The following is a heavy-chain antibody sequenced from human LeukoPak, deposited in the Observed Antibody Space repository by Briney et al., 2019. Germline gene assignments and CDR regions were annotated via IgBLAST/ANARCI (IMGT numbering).Heavy chain of an antibody. V-gene: IGHV1-2*02. D-gene: IGHD6-6*01. CDR2: INPNSGGT. Sequence: ASVKVSCKASGFTFTDYYIHWVRQAPGQGLEWMGWINPNSGGTNYAQKFQGRVTMTRDTSISTAYMELSRLRSDDTAVYYCARREYSDTWPFDYWGQGSLVTVSS. J-gene: IGHJ4*02. CDR1: GFTFTDYY. CDR3: ARREYSDTWPFDY.